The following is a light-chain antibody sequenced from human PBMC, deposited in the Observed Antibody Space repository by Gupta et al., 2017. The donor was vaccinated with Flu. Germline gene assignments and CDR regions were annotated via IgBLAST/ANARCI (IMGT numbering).Light chain of an antibody. CDR3: QQDSTFKT. CDR2: RAS. V-gene: IGKV1-5*03. CDR1: QSIGGW. Sequence: SPADLSASIGDRVTSTCRDSQSIGGWVGWYQQKPGKAPKLMIYRASKGKNDVPWWFSGSGSGKEFTLTSSRQQEDDFGNYYWQQDSTFKTFGQGTKVEIK. J-gene: IGKJ1*01.